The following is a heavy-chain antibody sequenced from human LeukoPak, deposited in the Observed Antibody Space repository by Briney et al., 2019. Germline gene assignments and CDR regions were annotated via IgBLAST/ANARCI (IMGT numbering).Heavy chain of an antibody. Sequence: ASVKVSCKASGYTFTSYGISWVRQAPGQGLEWMGWISAYNGNTNYAQKLQGRVTMTTDTSTSTAYMELRSLRSDDTAVYYCARDILDYDILTGSSDYYYGMDVWGQGTTVTVSS. V-gene: IGHV1-18*01. CDR2: ISAYNGNT. D-gene: IGHD3-9*01. J-gene: IGHJ6*02. CDR1: GYTFTSYG. CDR3: ARDILDYDILTGSSDYYYGMDV.